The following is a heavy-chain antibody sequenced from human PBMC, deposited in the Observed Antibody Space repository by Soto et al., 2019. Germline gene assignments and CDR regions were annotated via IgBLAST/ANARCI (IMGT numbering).Heavy chain of an antibody. CDR2: ISAYNGNT. J-gene: IGHJ3*02. CDR1: GYTFTSYG. V-gene: IGHV1-18*01. CDR3: ARERLPHDWNDVKNAFDI. Sequence: ASVKVSCKASGYTFTSYGISWVRQAPGQGLEWMGWISAYNGNTNYAQKLQGRVTMTTDTSTSTAYMELRSLRSDDTAVYYCARERLPHDWNDVKNAFDIWGQGTMVTISS. D-gene: IGHD1-1*01.